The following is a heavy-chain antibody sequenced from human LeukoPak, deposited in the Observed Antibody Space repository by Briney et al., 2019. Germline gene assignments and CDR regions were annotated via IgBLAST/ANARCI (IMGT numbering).Heavy chain of an antibody. CDR3: ARGRGYFDWLLEYYFDY. D-gene: IGHD3-9*01. CDR1: GGSISSYY. CDR2: IYYSGST. Sequence: SETLSLTCTVSGGSISSYYWSWIRQPPGKGLEWIGYIYYSGSTNYNPSLKSRVTISVDTSKNQFSLKLSSVTAADTAVYYCARGRGYFDWLLEYYFDYWGQGTLVTVSS. V-gene: IGHV4-59*08. J-gene: IGHJ4*02.